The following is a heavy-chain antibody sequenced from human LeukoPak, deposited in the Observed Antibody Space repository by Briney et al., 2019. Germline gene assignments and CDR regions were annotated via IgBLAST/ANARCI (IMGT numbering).Heavy chain of an antibody. D-gene: IGHD3-22*01. CDR2: IYHSGST. Sequence: SETLSLTCAVSGGSISSGGYSWSWIRQTPGKGLEWIGYIYHSGSTYYNPSLKSRVTISVDRSKNQFSLKLSSVTAADTAVYYCARASYDSSGYYFDYWGQGTLVTVSS. CDR1: GGSISSGGYS. V-gene: IGHV4-30-2*01. CDR3: ARASYDSSGYYFDY. J-gene: IGHJ4*02.